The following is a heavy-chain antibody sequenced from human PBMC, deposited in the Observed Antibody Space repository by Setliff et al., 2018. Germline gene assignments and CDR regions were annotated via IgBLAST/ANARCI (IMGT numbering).Heavy chain of an antibody. CDR1: GGSFSDYY. J-gene: IGHJ2*01. CDR2: INHSGST. Sequence: SETLSLTCTVYGGSFSDYYWGWIRQPPGKGLEWIAEINHSGSTNYDPSLEGRISISVDTSKRQFSLKLNSVTAADTTVYYCARAVPRGATPDYWYFDLWGRGTLVTVSS. CDR3: ARAVPRGATPDYWYFDL. D-gene: IGHD2-2*01. V-gene: IGHV4-34*01.